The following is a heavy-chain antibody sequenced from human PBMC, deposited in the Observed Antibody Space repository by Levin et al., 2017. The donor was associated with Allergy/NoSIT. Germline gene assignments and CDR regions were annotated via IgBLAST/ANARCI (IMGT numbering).Heavy chain of an antibody. CDR1: GGSIRRSNYY. CDR3: AVNVVATINWGAGDTS. CDR2: IYYSGST. Sequence: SETLSLTCTVSGGSIRRSNYYWGWIRQPPGKGREWIGSIYYSGSTYYNPSLKSRVTISVDTSKNQFSLKLSSVTAADTAVYYCAVNVVATINWGAGDTSWGQGTVVTVAS. D-gene: IGHD5-12*01. V-gene: IGHV4-39*01. J-gene: IGHJ3*01.